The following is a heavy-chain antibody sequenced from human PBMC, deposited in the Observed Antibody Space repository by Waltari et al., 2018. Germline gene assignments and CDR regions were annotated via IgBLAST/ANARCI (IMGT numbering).Heavy chain of an antibody. CDR2: IDYDGSNK. Sequence: QVQLVESGGGVVQPGRSLRLSCAASGFTFSSYGMHWVRQDPGKGLEWVAVIDYDGSNKYYADSVKGRFTISRDNSKNTLYLQMNSLRAEDTAVYYCARISSHGGYWYFDLWGRGTLVTVSS. D-gene: IGHD6-13*01. V-gene: IGHV3-30*03. CDR3: ARISSHGGYWYFDL. CDR1: GFTFSSYG. J-gene: IGHJ2*01.